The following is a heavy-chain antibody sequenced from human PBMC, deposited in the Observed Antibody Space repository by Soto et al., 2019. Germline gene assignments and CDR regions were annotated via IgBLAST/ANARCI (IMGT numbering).Heavy chain of an antibody. V-gene: IGHV4-34*01. CDR2: INHSGST. D-gene: IGHD4-17*01. J-gene: IGHJ4*02. CDR1: GGSFSGYY. CDR3: AREGYGDSFDY. Sequence: PSETLSLTCAVYGGSFSGYYWSWIRQPPGKGLEWIGEINHSGSTNYNPSLKSRVTISVDTSKNQFSLKLSSVTAADTAVYYCAREGYGDSFDYWGQGTLVTVSS.